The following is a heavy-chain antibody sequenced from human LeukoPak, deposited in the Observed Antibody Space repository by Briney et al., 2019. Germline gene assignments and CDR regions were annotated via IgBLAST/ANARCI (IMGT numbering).Heavy chain of an antibody. J-gene: IGHJ4*02. CDR3: ARGSEWSSGVSDY. Sequence: PGGCLRLSCAASGFTFSSCGMNWVRQAPGKGLQWVSSISGSSTYIYYADSVKGRFTISRDNAKNSLYLQMNSLRAEDTAVYYCARGSEWSSGVSDYWGQGTLVTVSS. CDR2: ISGSSTYI. V-gene: IGHV3-21*01. CDR1: GFTFSSCG. D-gene: IGHD3-3*01.